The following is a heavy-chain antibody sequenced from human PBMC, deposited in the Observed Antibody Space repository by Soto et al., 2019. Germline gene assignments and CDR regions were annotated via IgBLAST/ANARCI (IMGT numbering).Heavy chain of an antibody. CDR1: VFTFSNSW. V-gene: IGHV3-74*01. CDR3: VKVLARGVGVPRFYFDS. J-gene: IGHJ4*02. D-gene: IGHD2-2*01. Sequence: QPRGSLLLSCASSVFTFSNSWMHWVRQVSGKGLEWVSRINADGTSTSYADSVKGRFTISRDNAKNTLYLHVNSLRAEDTAVYYCVKVLARGVGVPRFYFDSWGQGAMVTVSS. CDR2: INADGTST.